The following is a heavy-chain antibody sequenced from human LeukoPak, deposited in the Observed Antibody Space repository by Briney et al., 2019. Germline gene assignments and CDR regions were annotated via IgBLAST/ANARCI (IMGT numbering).Heavy chain of an antibody. CDR1: GFTFSSYA. J-gene: IGHJ3*01. D-gene: IGHD3-10*01. CDR3: AKDSFIVVRGVGSDDGFAV. Sequence: GGSLRLSCAASGFTFSSYAMSWVRQAPGKGLEWVSAISGSGGSIYYADSVKGRFIISRDNSKNTVHLQMNSLRAEDTAVYYCAKDSFIVVRGVGSDDGFAVWGQGTMVTVSS. V-gene: IGHV3-23*01. CDR2: ISGSGGSI.